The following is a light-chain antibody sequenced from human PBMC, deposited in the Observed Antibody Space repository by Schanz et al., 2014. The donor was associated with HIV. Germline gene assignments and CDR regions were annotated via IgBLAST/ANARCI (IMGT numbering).Light chain of an antibody. CDR3: QHYVKSPQT. CDR2: GAT. CDR1: HSVTSSY. J-gene: IGKJ1*01. V-gene: IGKV3-20*01. Sequence: EIVLTQSPGILSLSPGERATLSCRASHSVTSSYLAWYQQKLGQAPRLLIYGATSRAIGIPDRFSGSGSGTDFTLTISRLEPEDFAVYYCQHYVKSPQTFGQGTKVEIK.